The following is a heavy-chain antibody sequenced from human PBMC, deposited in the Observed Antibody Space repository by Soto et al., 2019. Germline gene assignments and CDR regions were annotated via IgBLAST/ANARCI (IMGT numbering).Heavy chain of an antibody. V-gene: IGHV3-23*01. Sequence: EVRLLESGGGLVQPGGSLRLSCAGSGFIFSDYGISWVRQAPEKGLQWVAAMSGSGGSLYYADSVKGRFTISRDNSKNTLYLQMRSLRGEDTAIYYCAKTFGSNWLLDYWGQGTLVTVSS. D-gene: IGHD3-3*01. J-gene: IGHJ4*02. CDR3: AKTFGSNWLLDY. CDR1: GFIFSDYG. CDR2: MSGSGGSL.